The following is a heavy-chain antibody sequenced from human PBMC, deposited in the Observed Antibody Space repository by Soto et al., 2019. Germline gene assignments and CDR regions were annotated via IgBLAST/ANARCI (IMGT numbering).Heavy chain of an antibody. CDR3: AKGTGEYYYYCMDV. J-gene: IGHJ6*02. CDR1: GFTFSSYA. CDR2: ISGSGGST. Sequence: GGSLRLSCAASGFTFSSYAMSWVRQAPGKGLEWVSAISGSGGSTYYADSVKGRFTISRDNSKNTLYLQMNSLRAEDTAVYYCAKGTGEYYYYCMDVWGQGTTVTVSS. V-gene: IGHV3-23*01. D-gene: IGHD3-16*01.